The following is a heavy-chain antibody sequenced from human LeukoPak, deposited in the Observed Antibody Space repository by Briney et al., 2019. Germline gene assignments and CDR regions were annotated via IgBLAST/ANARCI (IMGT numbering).Heavy chain of an antibody. CDR3: ASPLSYYDFGY. J-gene: IGHJ4*02. Sequence: SETLSLTCAVYGGSFSGYYWSWIRQPPGKGLEWMGEINHSGSTNYNPSLKSRVTISVDTSKNQFSLKLSSVTAADTAVYYCASPLSYYDFGYCGQGTLVTVSS. CDR2: INHSGST. V-gene: IGHV4-34*01. D-gene: IGHD3-3*01. CDR1: GGSFSGYY.